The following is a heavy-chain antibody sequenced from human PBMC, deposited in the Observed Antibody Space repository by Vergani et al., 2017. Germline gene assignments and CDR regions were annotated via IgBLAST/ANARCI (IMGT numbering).Heavy chain of an antibody. CDR2: ISSSGSTV. Sequence: EVQLVESGGGLVKPGGSLRLSCAASGFTFSSYSMNWVRQAPGKGLEWVSSISSSGSTVYYADSVKGRFTISRDNAKNSLYLQMNSLRGEDTAVYYCARXSGYGYYYYGMDVWGQGTTVTVSS. CDR1: GFTFSSYS. D-gene: IGHD5-12*01. V-gene: IGHV3-21*01. J-gene: IGHJ6*02. CDR3: ARXSGYGYYYYGMDV.